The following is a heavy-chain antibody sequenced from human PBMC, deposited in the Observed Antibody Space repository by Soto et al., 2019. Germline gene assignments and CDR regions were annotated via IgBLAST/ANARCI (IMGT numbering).Heavy chain of an antibody. J-gene: IGHJ4*02. Sequence: GGSLRLSCAASGFTFSSYWMHWVRQAPGKGLVWVSRINSDGSSTSYADSVKGRFTISRDNAKNTLYLQMNSLRAEDTAVYYCARDIYGDYELYYFDYWGQGTLVTVSS. CDR2: INSDGSST. V-gene: IGHV3-74*01. CDR3: ARDIYGDYELYYFDY. CDR1: GFTFSSYW. D-gene: IGHD4-17*01.